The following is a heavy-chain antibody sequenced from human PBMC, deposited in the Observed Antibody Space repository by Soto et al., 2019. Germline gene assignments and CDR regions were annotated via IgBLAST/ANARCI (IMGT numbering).Heavy chain of an antibody. CDR2: ISAYNGNT. V-gene: IGHV1-18*04. J-gene: IGHJ6*02. Sequence: GASVKVSCKASGYTFTSYGISWVRQAPGQGLEWMGWISAYNGNTNYAQKLQGRVTMTTDTSTSTAYMELRSLRSDDTAVYYCARKDRGVYCSGGSCYPDPYYYGMDVWGQGTTVTVSS. D-gene: IGHD2-15*01. CDR1: GYTFTSYG. CDR3: ARKDRGVYCSGGSCYPDPYYYGMDV.